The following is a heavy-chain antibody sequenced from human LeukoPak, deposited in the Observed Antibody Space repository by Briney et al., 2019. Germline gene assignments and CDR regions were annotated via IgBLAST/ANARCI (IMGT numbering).Heavy chain of an antibody. V-gene: IGHV3-74*01. D-gene: IGHD1-26*01. CDR2: INSDGSST. Sequence: GGSLRLSCAASGFTFSSYWMHWVRQAPGKGLVWVSRINSDGSSTSYADSVKGRFTISRDNAMNTLYLQMNSLRAEDTAVYYCAISLYSGSYWGDWGQGTLVTVSP. CDR1: GFTFSSYW. CDR3: AISLYSGSYWGD. J-gene: IGHJ4*02.